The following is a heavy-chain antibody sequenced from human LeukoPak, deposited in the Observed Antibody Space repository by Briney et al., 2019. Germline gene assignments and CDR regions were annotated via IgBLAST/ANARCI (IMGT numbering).Heavy chain of an antibody. V-gene: IGHV4-38-2*01. J-gene: IGHJ6*03. D-gene: IGHD5-18*01. CDR1: GYSISSGYY. CDR3: ARAVDTAMVFDYYYYYMDV. CDR2: IYHSGST. Sequence: SETLSLTCAVSGYSISSGYYWGWIRQPPGKGLEWIGSIYHSGSTYYNPSLKSRVTISVDTSKNQFSLKLSSVTAADTAVYYCARAVDTAMVFDYYYYYMDVWGKGTTVTVSS.